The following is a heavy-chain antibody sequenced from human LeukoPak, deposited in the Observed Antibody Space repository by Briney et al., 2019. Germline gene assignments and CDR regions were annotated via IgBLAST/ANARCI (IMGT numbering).Heavy chain of an antibody. J-gene: IGHJ3*02. CDR3: ATDEPESYSSSWYAAFDI. Sequence: ASVKVSCKVSGYTLTELSMHWVRQAPGKGLEWMGGFEPEDGETIYAQKFQGRVTMTEDTSTDTAYMELSSLRSEDTAVYYCATDEPESYSSSWYAAFDIWGQGTMVTVSS. CDR1: GYTLTELS. CDR2: FEPEDGET. D-gene: IGHD6-13*01. V-gene: IGHV1-24*01.